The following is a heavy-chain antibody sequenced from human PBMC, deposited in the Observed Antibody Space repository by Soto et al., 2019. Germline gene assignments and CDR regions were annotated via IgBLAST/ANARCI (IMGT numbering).Heavy chain of an antibody. CDR2: IIPIFGTA. Sequence: QVQLVQSGAEVKKPGSSVKVSCKASGGTFSSYAISWVRQAPGQGLEWMGGIIPIFGTANYAQKFQGRVTITADESTSTAYMELRSLRSEDTAVYYCARAPGGYCSSTSCFARRVDVWGQGTTVTVSS. J-gene: IGHJ6*02. CDR1: GGTFSSYA. V-gene: IGHV1-69*01. D-gene: IGHD2-2*01. CDR3: ARAPGGYCSSTSCFARRVDV.